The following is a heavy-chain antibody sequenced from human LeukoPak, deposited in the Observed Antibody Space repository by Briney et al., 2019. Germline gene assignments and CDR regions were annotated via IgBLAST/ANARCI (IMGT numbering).Heavy chain of an antibody. J-gene: IGHJ4*02. Sequence: ASVKVSCKASGYTFTGYYMHWVRQAPGQGLEWMGWINPNSGGTNYAQKFQGRITMTRDTSISTAYMELSRLRSDDTAVYYCARDGGEIGYSSSSKGYWGQGTLVTVSS. CDR2: INPNSGGT. CDR1: GYTFTGYY. CDR3: ARDGGEIGYSSSSKGY. D-gene: IGHD6-6*01. V-gene: IGHV1-2*02.